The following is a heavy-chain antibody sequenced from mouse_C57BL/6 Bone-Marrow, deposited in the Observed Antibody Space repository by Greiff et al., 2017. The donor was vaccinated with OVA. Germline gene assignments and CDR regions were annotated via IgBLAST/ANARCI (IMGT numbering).Heavy chain of an antibody. Sequence: EVKLMESGGGLVKPGGSLKLSCAASGFTFSSYAMSWVRQTPEKRLEWVATISDGGSYTYYPDNVKGRFTISRDNAKNNLYLQMSHLKSEDTAMYYCARGGVFDYWGQGTTLTVSS. CDR1: GFTFSSYA. CDR2: ISDGGSYT. V-gene: IGHV5-4*03. CDR3: ARGGVFDY. J-gene: IGHJ2*01.